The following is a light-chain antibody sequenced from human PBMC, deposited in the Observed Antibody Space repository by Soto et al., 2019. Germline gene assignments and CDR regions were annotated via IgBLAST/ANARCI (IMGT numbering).Light chain of an antibody. CDR2: DVS. CDR3: SSYTRSSTLYV. J-gene: IGLJ1*01. CDR1: SSDVGGYNY. V-gene: IGLV2-14*01. Sequence: QSALTQPASVSGSPGQSITISCTGTSSDVGGYNYVSWYQQHPGKAPKLMIYDVSNRPSGVSNRFSGSKSGNTASLTISGLQAEAEADYYCSSYTRSSTLYVFGTGTKLTVL.